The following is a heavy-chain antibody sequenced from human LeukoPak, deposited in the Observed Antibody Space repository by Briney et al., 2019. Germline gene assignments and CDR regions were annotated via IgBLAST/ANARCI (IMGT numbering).Heavy chain of an antibody. CDR2: IRSDGSNK. J-gene: IGHJ5*02. Sequence: GRSLRLSRAASGFTFCRYGMHWVRQAPRKGLGWVAFIRSDGSNKYSAASVTGRFTISRDNSQNTRYPQMKSLGAEETAVYYFANDPSIVVVPAAMPVAWGIWFDPWGQGTLVSVSS. CDR3: ANDPSIVVVPAAMPVAWGIWFDP. CDR1: GFTFCRYG. D-gene: IGHD2-2*01. V-gene: IGHV3-30*02.